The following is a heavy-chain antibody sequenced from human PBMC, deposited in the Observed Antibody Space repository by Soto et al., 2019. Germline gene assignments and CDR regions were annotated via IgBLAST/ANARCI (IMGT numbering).Heavy chain of an antibody. J-gene: IGHJ4*02. CDR3: AKTTWLTDNY. Sequence: SETLSLTCAVYGGSFSGYYWSWIRQPPGKGLEWIGEINHSGSTNYNPSLKSRVTISVDTSKNQFSLKLSSVTAADTAVYYCAKTTWLTDNYWGQGTLVTVSS. V-gene: IGHV4-34*01. CDR1: GGSFSGYY. D-gene: IGHD5-12*01. CDR2: INHSGST.